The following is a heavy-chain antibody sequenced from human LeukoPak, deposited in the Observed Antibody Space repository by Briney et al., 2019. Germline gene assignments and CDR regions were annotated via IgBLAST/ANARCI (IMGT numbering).Heavy chain of an antibody. CDR3: AKGARTYYYDSSGYLFHDAFDI. CDR2: ISNSGGTS. D-gene: IGHD3-22*01. Sequence: WGSLRLSGAASGFSFSSYAMSWVSQAPGKGLEWVSSISNSGGTSYYADSVKGPFTISRDNSKNTLYLQMNSLRAEDTAVYYCAKGARTYYYDSSGYLFHDAFDIWGQGTMVTVSS. J-gene: IGHJ3*02. V-gene: IGHV3-23*01. CDR1: GFSFSSYA.